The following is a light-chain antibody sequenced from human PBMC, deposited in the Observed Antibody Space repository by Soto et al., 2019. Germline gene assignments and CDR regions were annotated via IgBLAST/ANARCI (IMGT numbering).Light chain of an antibody. CDR3: QQHSNWPLT. Sequence: EIVMTQSPATLSVSPGERATLSCRAGQSVSSNLAWYQQKRGQSPRLLIYGISTRATGTPARFSGSGSGTEFTLTISSLQSEDFAVYYCQQHSNWPLTFGGGTKVDIK. CDR2: GIS. J-gene: IGKJ4*01. V-gene: IGKV3-15*01. CDR1: QSVSSN.